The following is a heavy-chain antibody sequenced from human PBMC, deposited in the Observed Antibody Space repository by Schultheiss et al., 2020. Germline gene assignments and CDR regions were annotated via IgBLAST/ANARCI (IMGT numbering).Heavy chain of an antibody. CDR2: IWYDGSNK. CDR3: ARAGMVRAQHYYYYGMDV. V-gene: IGHV3-33*01. D-gene: IGHD3-10*01. J-gene: IGHJ6*02. CDR1: GLPLSSYG. Sequence: GGSLRLSCAASGLPLSSYGMPWVSQAPGKGLEWVAVIWYDGSNKYYADSVKGRFPISRDNSKNTLYLQMNSLRAEDTAVYYCARAGMVRAQHYYYYGMDVWGQGTTVTVSS.